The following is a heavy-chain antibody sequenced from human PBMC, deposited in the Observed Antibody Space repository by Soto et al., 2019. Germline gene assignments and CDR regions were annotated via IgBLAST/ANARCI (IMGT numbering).Heavy chain of an antibody. Sequence: EVQLVESGGGLVQPGRSLRLSCAASGFTFDDYAMHWVRQAPGKSLEWVSGISWNSGSIGYADSVKGRFTISRDNAKNSLYLQMNSLRAEDTALYYCAKDQKDIVVVPAAMPPNYYYYYMDVWGKGTTVTVSS. D-gene: IGHD2-2*01. V-gene: IGHV3-9*01. CDR2: ISWNSGSI. CDR1: GFTFDDYA. J-gene: IGHJ6*03. CDR3: AKDQKDIVVVPAAMPPNYYYYYMDV.